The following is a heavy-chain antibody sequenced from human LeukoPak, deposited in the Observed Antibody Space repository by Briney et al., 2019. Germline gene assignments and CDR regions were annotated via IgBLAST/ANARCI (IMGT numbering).Heavy chain of an antibody. D-gene: IGHD2-15*01. CDR2: ISSSSSYI. CDR1: GFTFSSYS. J-gene: IGHJ6*02. V-gene: IGHV3-21*01. CDR3: AGESAATYYYYYYGMDV. Sequence: PGGSLRLSCAASGFTFSSYSMNWVRQAPGKGLEWVSSISSSSSYIYYADSVKGRFTISRDNAKNSLYLQMNSLRAEDTAVYYCAGESAATYYYYYYGMDVWGQGTTVTVSS.